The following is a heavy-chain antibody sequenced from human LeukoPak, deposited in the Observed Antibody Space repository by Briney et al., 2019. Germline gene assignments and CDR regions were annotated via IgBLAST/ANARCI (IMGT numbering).Heavy chain of an antibody. CDR3: ARDRSGSLVAFDI. D-gene: IGHD3-10*01. Sequence: ASVKVSCKASGYTFNKYGISWLRQAPGQGLEWMGWSSTYNGDRKSAQKLQGRVTMTTDTPTSTAYMELGSLRSDDTAMYYCARDRSGSLVAFDIWGQRTMVTVSP. CDR2: SSTYNGDR. V-gene: IGHV1-18*01. CDR1: GYTFNKYG. J-gene: IGHJ3*02.